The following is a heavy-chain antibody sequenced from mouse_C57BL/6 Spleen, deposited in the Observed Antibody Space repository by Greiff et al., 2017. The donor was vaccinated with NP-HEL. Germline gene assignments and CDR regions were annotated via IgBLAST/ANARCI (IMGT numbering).Heavy chain of an antibody. Sequence: EVKLVESGGGLVKPGGSLKLSCAASGFTFSSYAMSWVRQTPEKRLEWVATISDGGSYTYYPDNVKGRFTISRDNAKNNLYLQMSHLKSEDTAMYYCARDGGWDYWGQGTSVTVSS. J-gene: IGHJ4*01. CDR1: GFTFSSYA. V-gene: IGHV5-4*01. CDR3: ARDGGWDY. CDR2: ISDGGSYT.